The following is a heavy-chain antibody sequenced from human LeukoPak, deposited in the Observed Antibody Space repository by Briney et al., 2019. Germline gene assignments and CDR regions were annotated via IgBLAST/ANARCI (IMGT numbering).Heavy chain of an antibody. CDR3: AKPRYYYYDSSGYYYVPFDY. Sequence: GGSLRLSCAASGFTFSSYAMHWVRQAPGKGLEWVAVISYDGSNKYYADSVKGRFTISRDNSKNTLYLQMNSLRAEDTAVYYCAKPRYYYYDSSGYYYVPFDYWGQGTLVTVSS. V-gene: IGHV3-30-3*02. CDR1: GFTFSSYA. D-gene: IGHD3-22*01. J-gene: IGHJ4*02. CDR2: ISYDGSNK.